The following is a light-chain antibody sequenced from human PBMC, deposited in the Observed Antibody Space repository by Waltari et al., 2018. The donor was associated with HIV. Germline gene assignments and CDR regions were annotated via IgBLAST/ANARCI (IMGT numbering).Light chain of an antibody. CDR1: QSFSSNY. CDR2: DAF. CDR3: HQYGSTPWT. Sequence: EIVLSQSPGSLAVSPGERASLSCRATQSFSSNYLAWYQQKPGQAPRLLIYDAFSRAAGVPERFSGSASGTDFTLTISRLEPEDSAVYFCHQYGSTPWTFGQGTKVESK. V-gene: IGKV3-20*01. J-gene: IGKJ1*01.